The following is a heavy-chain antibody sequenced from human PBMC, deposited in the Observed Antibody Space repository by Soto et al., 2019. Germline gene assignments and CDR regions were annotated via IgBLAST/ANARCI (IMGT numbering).Heavy chain of an antibody. J-gene: IGHJ6*02. CDR1: GFTFSSYG. CDR3: AKETLPQDYYYGMDV. V-gene: IGHV3-23*01. Sequence: PGGSLRLSCAASGFTFSSYGMSWVRQAPGKGLEWVSAISGSGGSTYYADSVKGRFTISRDNSKNTLYLQMNSLRAEDTAVYYCAKETLPQDYYYGMDVWGQGTTVTVSS. D-gene: IGHD3-10*01. CDR2: ISGSGGST.